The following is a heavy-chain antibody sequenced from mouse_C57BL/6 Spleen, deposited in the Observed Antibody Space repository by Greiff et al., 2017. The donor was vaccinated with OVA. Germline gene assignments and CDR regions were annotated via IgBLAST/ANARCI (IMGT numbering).Heavy chain of an antibody. CDR2: IDPSDSYT. J-gene: IGHJ1*03. CDR1: GYTFTSYW. V-gene: IGHV1-69*01. Sequence: QVQLQQPGAELVMPGASVKLSCKASGYTFTSYWMHWVKQRPGQGLEWIGEIDPSDSYTNYNQKFKGKSTLTVDKSSSTAYMQLSSLTSEDSAVYYCVITTVVDWYFDVWGTGTTVTVSS. CDR3: VITTVVDWYFDV. D-gene: IGHD1-1*01.